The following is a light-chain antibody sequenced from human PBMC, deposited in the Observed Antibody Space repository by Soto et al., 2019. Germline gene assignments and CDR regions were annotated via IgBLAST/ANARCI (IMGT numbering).Light chain of an antibody. CDR1: QTISSW. CDR2: DAS. Sequence: DIQMTQSPSTLPASVGDRVTITCRASQTISSWLAWYQQKPGKAPDLLIYDASRLAGGVPSRFSGSESGTEFTLTIGSLEPDDFATYYCQKYNSDPPLTFXGGTKVDSK. CDR3: QKYNSDPPLT. J-gene: IGKJ4*01. V-gene: IGKV1-5*01.